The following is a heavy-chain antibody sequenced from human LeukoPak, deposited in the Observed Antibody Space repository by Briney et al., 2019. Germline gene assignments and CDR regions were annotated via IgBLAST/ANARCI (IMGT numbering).Heavy chain of an antibody. CDR1: RGSFSGYY. CDR2: INHSGST. D-gene: IGHD1/OR15-1a*01. J-gene: IGHJ4*02. V-gene: IGHV4-34*01. Sequence: SETLSLTCAVYRGSFSGYYWSCIRQPPGKGLEWIGEINHSGSTNYNPSLKSRVTISVDTSKNQFSLKLGSVTAADTAVYYCAREPGLSEQRFDYWGQGTLVTVSS. CDR3: AREPGLSEQRFDY.